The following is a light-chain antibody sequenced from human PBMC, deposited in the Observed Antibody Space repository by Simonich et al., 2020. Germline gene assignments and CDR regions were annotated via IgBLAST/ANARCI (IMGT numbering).Light chain of an antibody. V-gene: IGLV2-14*03. CDR2: DVS. J-gene: IGLJ3*02. CDR1: RSDVGGYNY. CDR3: SSYTSSSTWV. Sequence: QSALTQPASVSGSPGQSITISCTGTRSDVGGYNYVSWYQQHPGKAPKLMIYDVSNRPAGVSNRFSGSKSSNTASLTISGLQAEDEADYYCSSYTSSSTWVFGGGTKLTVL.